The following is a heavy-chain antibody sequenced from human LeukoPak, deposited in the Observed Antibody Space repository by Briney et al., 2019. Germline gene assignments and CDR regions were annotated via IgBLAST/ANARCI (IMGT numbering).Heavy chain of an antibody. J-gene: IGHJ6*02. CDR1: GGTFSSYA. Sequence: VKVSCKASGGTFSSYAISWVRQAPGQGLEWMGRIIPILGIANYAQKFQGRVTITADKSTSTAYMELSSLRSEDTAVYYCARARTAMVKGFYGMDVWGQGTTVTVSS. CDR2: IIPILGIA. CDR3: ARARTAMVKGFYGMDV. V-gene: IGHV1-69*04. D-gene: IGHD5-18*01.